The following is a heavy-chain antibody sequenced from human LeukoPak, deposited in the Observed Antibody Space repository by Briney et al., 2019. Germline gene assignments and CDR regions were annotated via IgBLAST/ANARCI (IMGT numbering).Heavy chain of an antibody. D-gene: IGHD6-19*01. V-gene: IGHV4-59*01. CDR3: VRQQYSSGWSDH. CDR2: IYYSGST. J-gene: IGHJ5*02. CDR1: GGSISSYY. Sequence: SETLSLTCTVSGGSISSYYWSWIRQSPGKGLEWIGYIYYSGSTKYNPSLKSRVTISVDTSKNQFSLKPSSVTAADTAVYYCVRQQYSSGWSDHWGQGTLVTVSS.